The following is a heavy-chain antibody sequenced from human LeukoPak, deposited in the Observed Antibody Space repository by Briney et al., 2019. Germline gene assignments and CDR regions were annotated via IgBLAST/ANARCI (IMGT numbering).Heavy chain of an antibody. CDR2: IYYSGNT. CDR1: GGSTSSAGYY. J-gene: IGHJ4*02. Sequence: PSETLSLTCSVSGGSTSSAGYYWSWIRQHPGKGLEWIGYIYYSGNTYYNPSLKSRLTISVDTSKTQFSLKLNSVTAADTAVYYCAKVYSSSWDFDYWGQGTLVTVSS. V-gene: IGHV4-31*03. CDR3: AKVYSSSWDFDY. D-gene: IGHD6-13*01.